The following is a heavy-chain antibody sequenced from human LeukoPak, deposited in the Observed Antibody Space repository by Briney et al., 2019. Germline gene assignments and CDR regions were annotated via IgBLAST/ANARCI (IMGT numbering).Heavy chain of an antibody. Sequence: PGGSLRLSCAASGFTFSSYEMNWVRQAPGKGLEWVSYISSSGSTIYYADSVKGRFTISRDNSKNTLYLQMNSLRAEDAAVYYCARRGYSYGLLDYWGQGTLVTVSS. CDR3: ARRGYSYGLLDY. D-gene: IGHD5-18*01. J-gene: IGHJ4*02. V-gene: IGHV3-48*03. CDR2: ISSSGSTI. CDR1: GFTFSSYE.